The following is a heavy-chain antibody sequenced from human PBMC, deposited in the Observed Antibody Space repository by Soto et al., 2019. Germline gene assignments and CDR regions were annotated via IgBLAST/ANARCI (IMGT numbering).Heavy chain of an antibody. CDR2: TYYRSQLYS. D-gene: IGHD1-26*01. Sequence: SHTLALICAISGDLVSSNTAAWDWIRQSPSRGHEWLGRTYYRSQLYSDYAVAVKGRITINPDTSKNQFSLQLNSVTPEDTALYYCAREEILVAYNWFDPWGQGTLVTVSS. J-gene: IGHJ5*02. V-gene: IGHV6-1*01. CDR3: AREEILVAYNWFDP. CDR1: GDLVSSNTAA.